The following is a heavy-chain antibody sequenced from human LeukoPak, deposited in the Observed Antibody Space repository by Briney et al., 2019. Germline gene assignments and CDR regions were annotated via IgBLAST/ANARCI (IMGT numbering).Heavy chain of an antibody. J-gene: IGHJ4*02. V-gene: IGHV4-59*01. CDR2: IYYSGST. CDR1: GGSISSYY. D-gene: IGHD3-9*01. CDR3: ASLGYGYFDWSLDY. Sequence: SETLSLTCTVSGGSISSYYWSWIRQPPGKGLEGIGYIYYSGSTNYNPSLKSRVTISVDTSKNQFSLKLSSVTAADTAVYYCASLGYGYFDWSLDYWGQGTLVTVPS.